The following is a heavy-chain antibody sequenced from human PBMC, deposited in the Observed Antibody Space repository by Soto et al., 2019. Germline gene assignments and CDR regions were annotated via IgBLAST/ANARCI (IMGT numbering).Heavy chain of an antibody. CDR3: ARLPYYYDSSGYYFDY. CDR1: GGSISSSSYY. D-gene: IGHD3-22*01. J-gene: IGHJ4*02. Sequence: ASETLSLTCTVSGGSISSSSYYWGWIRQPPGKGLEWIGSIYYSGSTYYNPSLKSRVTVSVDTSKNQFSLKLSSVTAADTAVYYCARLPYYYDSSGYYFDYWGQGTLVTVSS. CDR2: IYYSGST. V-gene: IGHV4-39*01.